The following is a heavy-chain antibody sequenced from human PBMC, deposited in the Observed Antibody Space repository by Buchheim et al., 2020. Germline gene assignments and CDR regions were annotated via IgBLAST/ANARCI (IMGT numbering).Heavy chain of an antibody. CDR3: AKVGMYSSSWYDY. J-gene: IGHJ4*02. CDR2: ISYDGSNK. CDR1: GFTFSSYG. V-gene: IGHV3-30*18. Sequence: QVQLVESGGGVVQPGRSLRLSCAASGFTFSSYGMHWVRQAPGKGLEWVAVISYDGSNKYYADSAKGRFTISRDNSKNTLYLQRNSLRAEDTAVYYCAKVGMYSSSWYDYWGQGTL. D-gene: IGHD6-13*01.